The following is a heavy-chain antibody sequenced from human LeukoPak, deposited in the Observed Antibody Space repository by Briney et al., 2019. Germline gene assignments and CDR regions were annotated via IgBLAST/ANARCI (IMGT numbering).Heavy chain of an antibody. D-gene: IGHD1-26*01. CDR2: ITSSSSRT. CDR1: GISLSRYW. Sequence: GGSLRLSCAASGISLSRYWMSWVRQAPGKALEWVSSITSSSSRTFYADSVKGRYTISRDNAKNSLYLQTDSLRAEDTAVYYCARDPYSGGYGAYYYYYMDVWGKGTTVTVSS. CDR3: ARDPYSGGYGAYYYYYMDV. J-gene: IGHJ6*03. V-gene: IGHV3-21*01.